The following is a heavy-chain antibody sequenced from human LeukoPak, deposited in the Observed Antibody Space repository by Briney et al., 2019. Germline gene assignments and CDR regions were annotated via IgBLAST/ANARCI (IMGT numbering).Heavy chain of an antibody. CDR3: ARKTYDSSGLIPHPGVFDI. CDR2: IYHSRST. Sequence: SGTLSLTCAVSGGSISSSNWWSWVRQPPGKGLEWIGEIYHSRSTNYNPSLKSRVTISVDKSKNQFSLKLSSVTAADTAVYYCARKTYDSSGLIPHPGVFDIWGQGTMVTVSS. D-gene: IGHD3-22*01. V-gene: IGHV4-4*02. J-gene: IGHJ3*02. CDR1: GGSISSSNW.